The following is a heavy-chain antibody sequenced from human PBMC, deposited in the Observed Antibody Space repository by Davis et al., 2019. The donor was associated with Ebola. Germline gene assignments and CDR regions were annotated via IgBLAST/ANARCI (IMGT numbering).Heavy chain of an antibody. J-gene: IGHJ6*03. D-gene: IGHD3-16*02. Sequence: ASVKVSCKASGYIFSDYYMHWVRQAPGQGLEWMGWINPKSGDSTYAQNFQGRVTMTRDTSIGTAYMDLRRLRSDDTAVYYCARVAVTYYYYYYMDVWGKGTTVTVSS. CDR1: GYIFSDYY. V-gene: IGHV1-2*02. CDR2: INPKSGDS. CDR3: ARVAVTYYYYYYMDV.